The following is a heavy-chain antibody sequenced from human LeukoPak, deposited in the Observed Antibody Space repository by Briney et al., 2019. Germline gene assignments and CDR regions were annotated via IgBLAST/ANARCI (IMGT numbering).Heavy chain of an antibody. CDR1: GASISGGTYY. CDR3: ARRGGSGRAFDY. Sequence: PSETLSLTCSVSGASISGGTYYWGWIRQPPGKGLEWIGSIYYTGSTYDNPSLKSRVTIAVDTSKNQFSLKLSSVTAADTAVYYCARRGGSGRAFDYWGQGTLVTVSS. D-gene: IGHD1-26*01. J-gene: IGHJ4*02. CDR2: IYYTGST. V-gene: IGHV4-39*01.